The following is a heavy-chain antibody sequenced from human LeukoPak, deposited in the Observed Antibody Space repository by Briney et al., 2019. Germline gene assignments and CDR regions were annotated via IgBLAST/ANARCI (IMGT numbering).Heavy chain of an antibody. V-gene: IGHV1-46*01. CDR1: GYTFTSYY. D-gene: IGHD3-9*01. Sequence: ASVKVSCKASGYTFTSYYMHWVRQAPGQGLEWMGMINPSGGGTTYAQKFQGRVTMTRDTSTSTVYMELSSLRSEDTAVYYCARVNPILTGPRGDYFDYWGQGTLVTVSS. J-gene: IGHJ4*02. CDR3: ARVNPILTGPRGDYFDY. CDR2: INPSGGGT.